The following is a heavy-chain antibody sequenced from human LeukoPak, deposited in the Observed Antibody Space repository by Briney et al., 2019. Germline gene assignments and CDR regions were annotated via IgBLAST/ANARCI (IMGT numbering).Heavy chain of an antibody. V-gene: IGHV3-48*01. J-gene: IGHJ6*03. D-gene: IGHD1-26*01. CDR1: GFTVSSNY. CDR2: SGTTSTTT. Sequence: GGSLRLSCAASGFTVSSNYMAWVRQAPGKGLDWVSYSGTTSTTTYYPDSLKGRFTISRDNAKNSLYLQMNSLRVEDTAVYYCARVYRYYMDVWGKGTTVTVTS. CDR3: ARVYRYYMDV.